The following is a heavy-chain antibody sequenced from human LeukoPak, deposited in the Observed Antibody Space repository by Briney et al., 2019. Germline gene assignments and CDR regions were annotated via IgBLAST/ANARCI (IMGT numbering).Heavy chain of an antibody. CDR3: EREYY. CDR1: GYTFTDFY. CDR2: IHPNSGDT. Sequence: GASVKVSCKASGYTFTDFYILWVRQAPGQGLEWMGWIHPNSGDTTYAQKFLGRVTMTRDTSISTAYMELSGLRSDDTAVYYCEREYYWGQGTLVTVSS. V-gene: IGHV1-2*02. J-gene: IGHJ4*02.